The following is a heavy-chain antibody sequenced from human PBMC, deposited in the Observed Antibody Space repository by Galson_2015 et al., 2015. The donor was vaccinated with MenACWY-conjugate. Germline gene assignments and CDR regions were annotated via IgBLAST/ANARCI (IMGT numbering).Heavy chain of an antibody. V-gene: IGHV3-74*01. CDR2: INSDGSST. CDR3: AVYCSSTRCYGASGGY. Sequence: PRLSCAASGFTFSSYWLHWVRQAPGKGLVWVSLINSDGSSTSYADSVKGRFTISRDNAKNTLYLQMNSLRAEDTAVYYCAVYCSSTRCYGASGGYWGQGTLVTVSS. CDR1: GFTFSSYW. D-gene: IGHD2-2*01. J-gene: IGHJ4*02.